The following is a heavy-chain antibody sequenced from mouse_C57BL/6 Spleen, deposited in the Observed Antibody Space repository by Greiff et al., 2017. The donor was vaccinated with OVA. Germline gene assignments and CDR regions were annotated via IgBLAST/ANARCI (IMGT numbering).Heavy chain of an antibody. Sequence: QVQLQQSGAELVKPGASVKISCKASGYTFTDYYINWVKQRPGQGLEWIGKIGPGSGSTYYNEKFKGKATLTADKSSSTAYMQLSSLTSEDSAVYSCAGDDGSSLPFYWYFDVWGTGTTVTVSS. V-gene: IGHV1-77*01. J-gene: IGHJ1*03. CDR2: IGPGSGST. CDR1: GYTFTDYY. CDR3: AGDDGSSLPFYWYFDV. D-gene: IGHD1-1*01.